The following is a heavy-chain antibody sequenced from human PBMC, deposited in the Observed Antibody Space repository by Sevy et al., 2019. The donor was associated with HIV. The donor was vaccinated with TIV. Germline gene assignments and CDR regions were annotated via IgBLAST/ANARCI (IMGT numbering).Heavy chain of an antibody. CDR1: GFTFSSYS. CDR2: INSISTYI. CDR3: ASGPDYYDSSGYYYQ. D-gene: IGHD3-22*01. J-gene: IGHJ4*02. V-gene: IGHV3-21*01. Sequence: GGSLRLSCAASGFTFSSYSMHWVRQAPGKGLEWVSSINSISTYIYYADSVKGRFTISRDNAKNSLYLQMNSLRAEDTAVYYCASGPDYYDSSGYYYQWGQGTLVTVSS.